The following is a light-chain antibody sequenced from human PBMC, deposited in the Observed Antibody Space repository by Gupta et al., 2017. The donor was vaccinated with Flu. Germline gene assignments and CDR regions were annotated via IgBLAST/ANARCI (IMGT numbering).Light chain of an antibody. CDR3: QQRSSWPLT. V-gene: IGKV3-11*01. CDR1: QSVNWY. CDR2: DAS. J-gene: IGKJ4*01. Sequence: EIVLTQSPATLSLSPGARATLSCRASQSVNWYLAWYQQKPGQAPRLLIYDASHRATGIPARFSGSGSGTDFTLTVSILEPEDFAVYYCQQRSSWPLTVGGGTKVEIK.